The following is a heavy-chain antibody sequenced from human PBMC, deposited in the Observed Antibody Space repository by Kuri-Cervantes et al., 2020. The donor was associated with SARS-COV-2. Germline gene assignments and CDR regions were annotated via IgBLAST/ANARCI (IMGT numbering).Heavy chain of an antibody. J-gene: IGHJ4*02. Sequence: GGSLRLSCAASGFTVSSNYMSWVRQAPGKGLEWVSVIYGGGSTYYADSVKGRFTISRDNSKNTLYLQMNSLRAEDTAVYYCAIAAAEFFDYWGQGTLVTVSS. CDR3: AIAAAEFFDY. CDR2: IYGGGST. D-gene: IGHD6-13*01. V-gene: IGHV3-53*01. CDR1: GFTVSSNY.